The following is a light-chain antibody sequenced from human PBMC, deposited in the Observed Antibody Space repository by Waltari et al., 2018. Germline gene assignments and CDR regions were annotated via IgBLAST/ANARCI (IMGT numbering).Light chain of an antibody. CDR3: SSYTTNSPYV. J-gene: IGLJ1*01. Sequence: QSALTQPASVSGSPGQSITISCTGTSSDVDGYKYVSWYQQHPSEAHQLMIYGVGNRPSGVSHRFCGSKSGTTAALTIAGLQAEDEADYYCSSYTTNSPYVFGTGTKVTVL. CDR1: SSDVDGYKY. V-gene: IGLV2-14*01. CDR2: GVG.